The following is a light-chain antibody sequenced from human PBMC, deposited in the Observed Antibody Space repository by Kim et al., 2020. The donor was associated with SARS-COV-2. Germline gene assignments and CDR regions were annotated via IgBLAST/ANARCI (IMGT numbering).Light chain of an antibody. Sequence: QSALTQPASVSGSPGQSITISCTGTSSDVGGYNYVSWYQQHPGKAPKLMIYDVSKRPSGVSNRFSGSKSGNTASVTISGLQAEDEADYYCSSYTSSSAGVFGGGTQLTVL. CDR1: SSDVGGYNY. V-gene: IGLV2-14*01. J-gene: IGLJ2*01. CDR2: DVS. CDR3: SSYTSSSAGV.